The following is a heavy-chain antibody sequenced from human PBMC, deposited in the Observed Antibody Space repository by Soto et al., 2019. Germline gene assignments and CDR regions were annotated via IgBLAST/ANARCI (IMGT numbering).Heavy chain of an antibody. CDR3: ARHPSDFWFDP. Sequence: QLQLQESGPGLVKPSETLSLTCSVSGGSISSSSYFWGWIRQPPGKGLEWIGSIYYSGSTYYNPFLKSRVTVSVDTSNNHFSLKLSSVTAADTAVYYCARHPSDFWFDPWGQGTLVTVSS. J-gene: IGHJ5*02. CDR1: GGSISSSSYF. CDR2: IYYSGST. D-gene: IGHD2-21*02. V-gene: IGHV4-39*01.